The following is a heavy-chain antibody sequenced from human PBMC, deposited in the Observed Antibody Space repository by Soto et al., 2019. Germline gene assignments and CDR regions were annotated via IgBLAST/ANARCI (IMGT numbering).Heavy chain of an antibody. CDR1: GYSFAGYW. V-gene: IGHV5-10-1*01. CDR3: ARPNIAAAGTAAFDY. D-gene: IGHD6-13*01. CDR2: IDPSDSQT. Sequence: PGESLKISCKGSGYSFAGYWITWVRQKPGKGLEWMGRIDPSDSQTYYSPSFRGHVTISATKSITTVFLQWSSLRASDTAMYYCARPNIAAAGTAAFDYWGQGTLVTVSS. J-gene: IGHJ4*02.